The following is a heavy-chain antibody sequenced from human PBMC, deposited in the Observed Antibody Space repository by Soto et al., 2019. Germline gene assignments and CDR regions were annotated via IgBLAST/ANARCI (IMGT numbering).Heavy chain of an antibody. D-gene: IGHD2-15*01. CDR1: GFTFSSYW. J-gene: IGHJ4*02. V-gene: IGHV3-74*01. CDR3: AREGAYCSGGSCYLDFDY. Sequence: GGSLRLSCAASGFTFSSYWMHWVRQAPGKGLVWVSRINSDGSSTSYADSVKGRFTISRDNAKNTLYLQMNSLRAEDTAVYYCAREGAYCSGGSCYLDFDYWGQGTLVTVSS. CDR2: INSDGSST.